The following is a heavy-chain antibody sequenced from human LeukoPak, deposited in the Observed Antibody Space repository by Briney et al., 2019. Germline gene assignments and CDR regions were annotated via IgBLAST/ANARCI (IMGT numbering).Heavy chain of an antibody. J-gene: IGHJ4*02. D-gene: IGHD5-12*01. V-gene: IGHV3-21*05. CDR1: GFTFSSYE. CDR2: ISSSSNYI. CDR3: AKEEVVATSFFDY. Sequence: GGSLRLSCAASGFTFSSYEMNWVRQAPGKGLEWVSYISSSSNYIYYADSVKGRFTISRDNSKNTLYLQMNSLRAEGTAVYYCAKEEVVATSFFDYWGQGTLVTVSS.